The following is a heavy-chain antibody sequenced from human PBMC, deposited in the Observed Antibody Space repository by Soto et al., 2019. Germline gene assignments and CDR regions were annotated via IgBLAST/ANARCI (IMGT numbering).Heavy chain of an antibody. V-gene: IGHV1-46*01. Sequence: ASVKVSCKASGYTFTSYYMHWVRQAPGQGLEWMGIINPSGGSTSYAQKFQGRVTMTRDTSTSTVYMELSSLRSEDTAVYYGARDSTAMVKARNWFDPWGQGTLVTVSS. D-gene: IGHD5-18*01. J-gene: IGHJ5*02. CDR2: INPSGGST. CDR1: GYTFTSYY. CDR3: ARDSTAMVKARNWFDP.